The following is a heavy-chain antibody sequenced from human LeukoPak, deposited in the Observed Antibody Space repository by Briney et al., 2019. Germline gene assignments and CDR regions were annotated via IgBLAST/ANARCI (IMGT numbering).Heavy chain of an antibody. J-gene: IGHJ4*02. CDR3: AFDYGGNTLDY. D-gene: IGHD4-23*01. V-gene: IGHV1-69*02. CDR1: GDTSRIYS. Sequence: GASVKVSCKASGDTSRIYSITWVRQVPGQGLDWLGKINPLFEITNLGQSLQGRITITADKATTTSYMEVHSLISEDTAVYYCAFDYGGNTLDYWGQGTLVTVSS. CDR2: INPLFEIT.